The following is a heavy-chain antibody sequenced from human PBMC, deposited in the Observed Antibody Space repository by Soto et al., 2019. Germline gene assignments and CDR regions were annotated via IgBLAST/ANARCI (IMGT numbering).Heavy chain of an antibody. D-gene: IGHD5-18*01. J-gene: IGHJ4*02. Sequence: GGSLRLSCAASGFTFSSYGMNWVRQAPGKGLEWVAVVSYDEITKYYADSVKGRFTISRDNSKNTVYLQMNSLRPEDTAVYYCAKPLGLLRRAMAQGSDYWGQGTLVTV. CDR3: AKPLGLLRRAMAQGSDY. CDR2: VSYDEITK. V-gene: IGHV3-30*18. CDR1: GFTFSSYG.